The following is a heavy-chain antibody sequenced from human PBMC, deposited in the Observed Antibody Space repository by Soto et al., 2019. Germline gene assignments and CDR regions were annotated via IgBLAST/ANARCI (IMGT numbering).Heavy chain of an antibody. J-gene: IGHJ4*02. CDR1: GGSITSGAYY. V-gene: IGHV4-31*03. CDR3: AILRGNGYDYVDY. Sequence: QVQLQASGPGLVKPSQTLSLTCTVSGGSITSGAYYWGWIRQHPGKGLEWIGYIYYSGSTYYNPSLMSRVNISIDTSKNQFSLRLSSVTAADTAMYYCAILRGNGYDYVDYWGQGTLVTVAS. D-gene: IGHD5-12*01. CDR2: IYYSGST.